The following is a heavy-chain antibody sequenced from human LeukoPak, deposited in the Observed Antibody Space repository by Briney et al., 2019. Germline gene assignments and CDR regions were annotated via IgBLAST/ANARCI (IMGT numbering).Heavy chain of an antibody. D-gene: IGHD2-21*02. J-gene: IGHJ3*02. CDR1: GGXXXSYX. CDR2: IYYSGST. CDR3: ARVEAYCGGDCYPNDAFDI. V-gene: IGHV4-59*01. Sequence: GGXXXSYXGXWIRQPPGRGREGRGYIYYSGSTNYNPSLKRRVTISVDTSKTQFSLKLSSVTAADTAVYHCARVEAYCGGDCYPNDAFDIWGQGTMVTVSS.